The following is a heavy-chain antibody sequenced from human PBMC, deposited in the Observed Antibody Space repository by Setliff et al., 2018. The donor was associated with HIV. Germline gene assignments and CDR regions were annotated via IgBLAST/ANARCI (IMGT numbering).Heavy chain of an antibody. CDR3: AREGWSDHYYYYMDV. CDR1: GGSISSYY. V-gene: IGHV4-4*07. D-gene: IGHD2-15*01. Sequence: SETLSLTCSVSGGSISSYYWNWIRQPAGKGLEWIGRIFSRGTTNYNPSLQSRITMSVDTSKNQFSLKLNSVTAADTAVYYCAREGWSDHYYYYMDVWDKGTTVTVSS. CDR2: IFSRGTT. J-gene: IGHJ6*03.